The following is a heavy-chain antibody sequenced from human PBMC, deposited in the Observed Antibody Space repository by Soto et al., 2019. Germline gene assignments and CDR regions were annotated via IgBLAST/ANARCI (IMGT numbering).Heavy chain of an antibody. CDR2: VTKSGAT. V-gene: IGHV3-23*01. CDR3: AKGGYCDGDCRMGLD. CDR1: GFIFPSYA. D-gene: IGHD2-21*02. Sequence: DVQLLDSGGGLVQPGGSLRLSCAASGFIFPSYAMSWVRQAPGKGPEWVSGVTKSGATFYADSVKGRFTISRDNSKNTVHLQMDSLRAEDTAVYYCAKGGYCDGDCRMGLDWGQGTLVTVSS. J-gene: IGHJ4*02.